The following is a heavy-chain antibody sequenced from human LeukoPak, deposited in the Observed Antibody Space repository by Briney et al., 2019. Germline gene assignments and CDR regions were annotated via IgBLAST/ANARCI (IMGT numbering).Heavy chain of an antibody. CDR2: ISAYNGNT. D-gene: IGHD3-10*01. CDR3: ARDHSYFGEYQVGY. J-gene: IGHJ4*02. Sequence: GSSVKVSCKASGGTFSSYAISWVRQAPGQGLEWMGWISAYNGNTNYAQKLQGRVTMTTDTSTSTAYMELRSLRSDDTAVYYCARDHSYFGEYQVGYWGQGTLVTVSS. CDR1: GGTFSSYA. V-gene: IGHV1-18*01.